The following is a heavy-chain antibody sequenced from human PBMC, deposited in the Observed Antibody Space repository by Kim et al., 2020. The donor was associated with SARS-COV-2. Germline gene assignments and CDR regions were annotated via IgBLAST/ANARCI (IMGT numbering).Heavy chain of an antibody. Sequence: SETLSLTCTVSGGSISSYYWSWIRQPPGKGLEWIGYIYYSGSTNYNPSLKSRVTISVDTSKNQFSLKLSSVTAADTAVDYCAGATRRIQLWLGIYYWGQG. CDR2: IYYSGST. CDR3: AGATRRIQLWLGIYY. CDR1: GGSISSYY. J-gene: IGHJ4*02. D-gene: IGHD5-18*01. V-gene: IGHV4-59*13.